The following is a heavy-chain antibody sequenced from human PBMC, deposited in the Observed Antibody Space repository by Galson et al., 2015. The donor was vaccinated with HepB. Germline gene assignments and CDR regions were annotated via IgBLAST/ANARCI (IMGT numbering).Heavy chain of an antibody. CDR3: ARDRGIVGATPLDY. D-gene: IGHD1-26*01. CDR2: ISSSSSYI. CDR1: GFTFSSYS. J-gene: IGHJ4*02. V-gene: IGHV3-21*04. Sequence: SLRLSCAASGFTFSSYSMNWVRQAPGKGLEWVSSISSSSSYIYYADSVKGRFTISRDNAKNSLYLQMNSLRAEDTAVYYCARDRGIVGATPLDYWGQGTLVTVSS.